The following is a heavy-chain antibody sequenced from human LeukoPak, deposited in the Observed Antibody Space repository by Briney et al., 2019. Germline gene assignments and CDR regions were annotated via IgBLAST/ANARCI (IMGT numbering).Heavy chain of an antibody. CDR1: GFPFSHYW. CDR2: INQDESEK. D-gene: IGHD6-19*01. CDR3: VRAAGALNF. Sequence: GGSLRLSCSASGFPFSHYWMTWVRHAPGKGLEWVANINQDESEKYYVDSVKGRFTISRGNARNSLYLQMNSPRAEDTAVYFCVRAAGALNFWGQGTLVTVSS. J-gene: IGHJ4*02. V-gene: IGHV3-7*04.